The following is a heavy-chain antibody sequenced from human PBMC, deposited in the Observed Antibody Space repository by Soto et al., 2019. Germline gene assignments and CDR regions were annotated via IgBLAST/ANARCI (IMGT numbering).Heavy chain of an antibody. D-gene: IGHD6-19*01. CDR3: AREGLRNQWPVLVESPYFDY. V-gene: IGHV1-46*01. J-gene: IGHJ4*02. CDR1: GYTFTSYY. CDR2: INPSGGST. Sequence: GASVKVSCKASGYTFTSYYMHWVRRAPGQGLEWMGIINPSGGSTSYAQKFQGRVTMTRDTSTSTVYMELSSLRSEDTAVYYCAREGLRNQWPVLVESPYFDYWGQGTLVTVSS.